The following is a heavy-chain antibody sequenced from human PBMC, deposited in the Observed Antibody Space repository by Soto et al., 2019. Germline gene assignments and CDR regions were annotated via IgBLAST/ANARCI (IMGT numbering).Heavy chain of an antibody. V-gene: IGHV1-18*01. CDR3: ARCGNWNYASDS. D-gene: IGHD1-7*01. CDR2: ISANNGNT. Sequence: QVQLVQSGPEVKKPGASVKVSCKTSGYTFTSSGISWVRQAPGQGLEWMGWISANNGNTNYAQTVQGRATMTTDTSTSTAYMELRSLRTDDTAVYYCARCGNWNYASDSWGQGTLVTVAS. J-gene: IGHJ4*02. CDR1: GYTFTSSG.